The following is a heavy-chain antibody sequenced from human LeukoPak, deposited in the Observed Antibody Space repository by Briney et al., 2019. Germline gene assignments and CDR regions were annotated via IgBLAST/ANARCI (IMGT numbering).Heavy chain of an antibody. CDR3: ARGGGLDV. CDR1: GFTFSSYW. V-gene: IGHV3-7*03. D-gene: IGHD3-16*01. J-gene: IGHJ6*02. CDR2: INHNGNVN. Sequence: GGSLRLSCAASGFTFSSYWMNWARQAPGKGLEWVASINHNGNVNYYVDSVKGRFTISRDNAKNTLYLQMSNLRAEDTAVCFCARGGGLDVWGQGATVTVSS.